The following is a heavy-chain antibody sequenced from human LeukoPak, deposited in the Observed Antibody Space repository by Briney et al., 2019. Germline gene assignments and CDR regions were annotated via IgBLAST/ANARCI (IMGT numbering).Heavy chain of an antibody. J-gene: IGHJ4*02. D-gene: IGHD6-19*01. V-gene: IGHV1-69*13. Sequence: GASVKVSCKASGYTFIDYAMHWVRQAPGQGLEWMGGIIPIFGTANYAQKFQGRVTITADESTSTAYMELSSLRSEDTAVYYCAVVGQWLGYGGAPGKGVSLFDYWGQGTLVTVSS. CDR3: AVVGQWLGYGGAPGKGVSLFDY. CDR1: GYTFIDYA. CDR2: IIPIFGTA.